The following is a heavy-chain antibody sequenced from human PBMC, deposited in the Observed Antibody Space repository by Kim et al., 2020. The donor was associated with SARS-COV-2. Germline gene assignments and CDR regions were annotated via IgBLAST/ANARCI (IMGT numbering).Heavy chain of an antibody. D-gene: IGHD3-22*01. CDR1: GGNFSSYT. CDR3: ARDNDAGVVIYAFDI. V-gene: IGHV1-69*13. CDR2: IIPMFGTG. J-gene: IGHJ3*02. Sequence: ASVKVSCKASGGNFSSYTFGWVRQAPGQGLEWMGGIIPMFGTGNHAQKFQGRVTITADESTRTVYMELRSLRSADTAVYYCARDNDAGVVIYAFDILGQGTMVTVSS.